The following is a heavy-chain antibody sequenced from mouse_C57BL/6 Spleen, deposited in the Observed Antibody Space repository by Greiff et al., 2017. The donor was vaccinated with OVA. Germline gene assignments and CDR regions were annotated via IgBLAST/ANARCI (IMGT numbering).Heavy chain of an antibody. CDR2: IDPSDSYT. CDR3: ARYTVSSPACFAY. Sequence: QVQLQQPGAELVMPGASVKLSCKASGYTFTSSWMHWVKQRPGQGLEWIGEIDPSDSYTNYNQKFKGKSTLTVDKSSSTAYMQLSSLTSEDSAVYYCARYTVSSPACFAYWGQGTLVTVSA. J-gene: IGHJ3*01. CDR1: GYTFTSSW. D-gene: IGHD1-1*01. V-gene: IGHV1-69*01.